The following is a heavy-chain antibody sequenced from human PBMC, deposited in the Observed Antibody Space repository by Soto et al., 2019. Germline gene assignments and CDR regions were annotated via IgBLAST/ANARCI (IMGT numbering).Heavy chain of an antibody. D-gene: IGHD3-22*01. V-gene: IGHV3-23*01. Sequence: EVQLLESGGGLVQPGGSLRLSCAASGFTFSSYAMSWVRQAPGKGLEWVSAISGSGGSTYYADSVKGRFTIARDNYKNTLYLRMNSLRAEDTAVYYCAKPIPARNYYESSGNAFDIWGQGTMVTVSS. J-gene: IGHJ3*02. CDR3: AKPIPARNYYESSGNAFDI. CDR2: ISGSGGST. CDR1: GFTFSSYA.